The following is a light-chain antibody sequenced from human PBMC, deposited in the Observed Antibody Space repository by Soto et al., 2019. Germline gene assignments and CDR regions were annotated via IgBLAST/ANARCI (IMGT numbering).Light chain of an antibody. J-gene: IGLJ2*01. CDR3: SSYTGSSTLVV. CDR1: SSDVGGYNY. CDR2: DVS. Sequence: SALTQPASVSGSPGQSITISCTGTSSDVGGYNYVSWYQQHPGKAPKLMTYDVSDRPSGVSNRFSGSKSGNTASLTISGLQAEDEADYYCSSYTGSSTLVVFGGGTKLTVL. V-gene: IGLV2-14*01.